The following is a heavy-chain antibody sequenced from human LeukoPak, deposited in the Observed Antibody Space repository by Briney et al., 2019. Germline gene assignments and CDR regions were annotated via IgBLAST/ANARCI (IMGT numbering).Heavy chain of an antibody. CDR2: ISSSGSTI. Sequence: GGSLRLSCAASGFTFSSYEMNWVRQAPGKGLEWVSYISSSGSTIYYADSVKGRFTVSRDNAKNTLYLQMNSLRAEDTAVYYCARVIGWDEPFDIWGQGIMVTVSS. D-gene: IGHD1-26*01. CDR1: GFTFSSYE. CDR3: ARVIGWDEPFDI. J-gene: IGHJ3*02. V-gene: IGHV3-48*03.